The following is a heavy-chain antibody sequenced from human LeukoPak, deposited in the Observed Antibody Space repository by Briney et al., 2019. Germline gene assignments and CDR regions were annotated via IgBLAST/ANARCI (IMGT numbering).Heavy chain of an antibody. CDR3: AKDVAPDSGWDLDY. CDR2: IYNSGAGI. CDR1: GFTFSTYT. J-gene: IGHJ4*02. D-gene: IGHD6-19*01. Sequence: SGGSLRLSCAASGFTFSTYTMSWVRQAPGKGLEWVSSIYNSGAGIFYADSVKGRFTISRDNSKNTLYLQMNSLRAEDTAVYYCAKDVAPDSGWDLDYWGQGTLVTGSS. V-gene: IGHV3-23*01.